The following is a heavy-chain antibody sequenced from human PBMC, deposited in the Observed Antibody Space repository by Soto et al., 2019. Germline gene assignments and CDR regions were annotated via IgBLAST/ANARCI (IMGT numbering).Heavy chain of an antibody. CDR2: IYYSGST. D-gene: IGHD3-3*01. J-gene: IGHJ4*02. V-gene: IGHV4-59*01. Sequence: SETLSLTCTVSGGSISSYYWSWIRQPPGKGLEWIGYIYYSGSTNYNPSLKSRVTRSVDTSKNQFSLKLSSVTAADTAVYYCAIALGSGYHAYYFDYRSQGTLVTVSS. CDR3: AIALGSGYHAYYFDY. CDR1: GGSISSYY.